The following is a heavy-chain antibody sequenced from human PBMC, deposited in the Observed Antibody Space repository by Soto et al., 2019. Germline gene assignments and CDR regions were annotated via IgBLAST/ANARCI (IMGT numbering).Heavy chain of an antibody. J-gene: IGHJ4*02. D-gene: IGHD3-9*01. V-gene: IGHV4-39*01. CDR2: IYYSGST. Sequence: SETLSLTCTVSGGSISSSSYYWGWIRQPPGKGLEWIGSIYYSGSTYYNPSLKSRVTISVDTPKNQFSLKLSSVTAADTAVYYCARNGRDILPGYGLFDYWGQGTLVTVS. CDR1: GGSISSSSYY. CDR3: ARNGRDILPGYGLFDY.